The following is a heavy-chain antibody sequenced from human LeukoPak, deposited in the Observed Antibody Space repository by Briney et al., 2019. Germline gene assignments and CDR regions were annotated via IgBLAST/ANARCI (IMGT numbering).Heavy chain of an antibody. D-gene: IGHD3-10*01. CDR3: ARHTHKWFGESYYFDY. CDR2: IKQDASEK. J-gene: IGHJ4*02. V-gene: IGHV3-7*01. Sequence: GGSLRLSCAASGFTFRNYWMSWVRQAPGKGLESVANIKQDASEKSYVDSVKGRFTISRDNAKNSLYLQMNSLRVEDTAVYYCARHTHKWFGESYYFDYWSQGTLVTVSS. CDR1: GFTFRNYW.